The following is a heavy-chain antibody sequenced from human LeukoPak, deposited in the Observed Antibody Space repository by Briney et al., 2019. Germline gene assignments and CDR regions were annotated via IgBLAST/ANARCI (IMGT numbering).Heavy chain of an antibody. V-gene: IGHV3-9*01. CDR1: GFTFDNYA. CDR2: VSWNSNSI. D-gene: IGHD5-12*01. J-gene: IGHJ3*02. CDR3: AKSGNDGAFEI. Sequence: GGSLRLSCVASGFTFDNYAMHWVRQAPGKGLEWVSGVSWNSNSIGYADSVKGRFTGSRDNAKNSLYLQMNSLRAEDTALYYCAKSGNDGAFEIWGQGTMVTVSS.